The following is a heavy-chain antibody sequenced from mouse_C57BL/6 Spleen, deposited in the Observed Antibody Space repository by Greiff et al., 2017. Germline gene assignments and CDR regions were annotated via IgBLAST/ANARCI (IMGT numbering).Heavy chain of an antibody. CDR3: VRQDYDGAWFAY. CDR2: IRSKSNNYAT. CDR1: GFSFNTYA. D-gene: IGHD2-4*01. J-gene: IGHJ3*01. V-gene: IGHV10-1*01. Sequence: EVQLVESGGGLVQPKGSLKLSCAASGFSFNTYAMNWVRQAPGKGLEWVARIRSKSNNYATYYADSVKDRFTISRDDSESMLYLQMNNLKTEDTAMYYCVRQDYDGAWFAYWGQGTLVTVSA.